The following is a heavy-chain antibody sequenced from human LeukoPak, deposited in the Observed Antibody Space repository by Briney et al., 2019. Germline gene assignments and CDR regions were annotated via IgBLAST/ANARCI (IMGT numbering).Heavy chain of an antibody. CDR2: INRGGSA. CDR3: ARGDGSGSYYNGY. Sequence: SETLSLTCAVYGGSFSGYYWSWIRQPPGKGLEWIGEINRGGSANYNPSLKSRATISVDTSKNQFSLRLSSVTAADTAVYYCARGDGSGSYYNGYWGQGTLVTVSS. J-gene: IGHJ4*02. CDR1: GGSFSGYY. D-gene: IGHD3-10*01. V-gene: IGHV4-34*01.